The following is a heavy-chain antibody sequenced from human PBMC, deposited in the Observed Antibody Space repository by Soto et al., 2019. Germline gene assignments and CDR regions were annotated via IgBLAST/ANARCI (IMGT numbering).Heavy chain of an antibody. CDR2: IYYSGST. V-gene: IGHV4-59*01. D-gene: IGHD6-13*01. Sequence: QVQLQESGPGLVKPSETLSLTCTVSGGSISSYYWSWIRQPPGKGLEWIGYIYYSGSTNYNPSLTSRVTISVDTSKNQFSLKLSSVTAADTAVYYCARGRGVYSSSPDAFDIWGQGTMVTVSS. CDR3: ARGRGVYSSSPDAFDI. CDR1: GGSISSYY. J-gene: IGHJ3*02.